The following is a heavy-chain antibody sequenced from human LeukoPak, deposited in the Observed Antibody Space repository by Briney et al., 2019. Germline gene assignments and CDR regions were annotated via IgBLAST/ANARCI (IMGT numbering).Heavy chain of an antibody. J-gene: IGHJ6*03. V-gene: IGHV4-34*01. D-gene: IGHD3-3*01. CDR3: ARVAIFGVVIIRYYYYMDV. CDR1: GGSFSDYY. Sequence: PSETLSLTCAVYGGSFSDYYWSWLRQPPGKGLEWIGEINHSGSTNYNPSLKSRVTISVDTSKNQFSLKLSSVTAADTAVYYCARVAIFGVVIIRYYYYMDVWGKGTTVTVSS. CDR2: INHSGST.